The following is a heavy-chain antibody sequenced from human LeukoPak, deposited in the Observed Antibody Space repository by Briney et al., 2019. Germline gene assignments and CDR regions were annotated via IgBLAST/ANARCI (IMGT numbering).Heavy chain of an antibody. Sequence: SETLSLTCTVSGSAISSYYWSWIRQPAGKGLEWIGRIYTSGSTNYNPSLKSRVTISVDKSKNQFSLKLSSVTAADTAVYYCAREQNYMVRGVNDAFDIWGQGTMVTVSS. CDR3: AREQNYMVRGVNDAFDI. V-gene: IGHV4-4*07. CDR2: IYTSGST. CDR1: GSAISSYY. J-gene: IGHJ3*02. D-gene: IGHD3-10*01.